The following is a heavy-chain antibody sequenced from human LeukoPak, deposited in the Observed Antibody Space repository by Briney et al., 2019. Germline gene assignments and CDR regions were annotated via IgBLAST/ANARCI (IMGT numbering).Heavy chain of an antibody. V-gene: IGHV3-74*01. CDR1: GFTFSSYW. CDR2: INSDGSST. Sequence: GGSLRLSCAASGFTFSSYWMHWVRQAPGKGLVWVSRINSDGSSTSYADSVKGRSTISRDNAKNTLYLQMNSLRAEDTAVYYCARDSRSDAFDIWGQGTMVTVSS. CDR3: ARDSRSDAFDI. J-gene: IGHJ3*02.